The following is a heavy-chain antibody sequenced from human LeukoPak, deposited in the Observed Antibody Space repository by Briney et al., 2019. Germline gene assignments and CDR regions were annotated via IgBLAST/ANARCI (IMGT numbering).Heavy chain of an antibody. Sequence: ASVKVSRKASGGTFSSYAISWVRQAPGQGLEWMGGIIPIFGTANYAQKFQGRVTITTDESTSTAYMELSSLRSEDTAVYYCARGAPTRYCSSTSCFTGNWFDPWGQGTLVTVSS. CDR1: GGTFSSYA. CDR2: IIPIFGTA. D-gene: IGHD2-2*01. J-gene: IGHJ5*02. V-gene: IGHV1-69*05. CDR3: ARGAPTRYCSSTSCFTGNWFDP.